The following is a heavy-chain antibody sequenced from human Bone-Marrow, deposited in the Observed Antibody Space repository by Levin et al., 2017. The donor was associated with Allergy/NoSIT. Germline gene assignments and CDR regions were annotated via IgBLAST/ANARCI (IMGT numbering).Heavy chain of an antibody. CDR3: ARSFGRSSFDS. Sequence: GGSLRLSCAASGFAFNTYWMSWVRQSPGKGLEWVANIKQDGGERYFVDSLKGRFTISRDNAKNSVFLQLNSLRAEDTAVYYCARSFGRSSFDSWGQGTLVTVSS. D-gene: IGHD3-10*01. CDR1: GFAFNTYW. V-gene: IGHV3-7*01. CDR2: IKQDGGER. J-gene: IGHJ4*02.